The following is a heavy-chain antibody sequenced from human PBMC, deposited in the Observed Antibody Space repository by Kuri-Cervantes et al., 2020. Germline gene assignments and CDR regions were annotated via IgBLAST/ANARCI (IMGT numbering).Heavy chain of an antibody. CDR2: MNPNSGNT. V-gene: IGHV1-8*01. Sequence: GGSLRLSCKASGYTFTSYDINWVRQATGQGLEWMGWMNPNSGNTGYAQKFQGRVTMTRNTSISTAYMELSSLRSDDTAVYYCARDRRRPYCSGGSCYAGGWFDPWGQGTLVTVSS. CDR3: ARDRRRPYCSGGSCYAGGWFDP. J-gene: IGHJ5*02. CDR1: GYTFTSYD. D-gene: IGHD2-15*01.